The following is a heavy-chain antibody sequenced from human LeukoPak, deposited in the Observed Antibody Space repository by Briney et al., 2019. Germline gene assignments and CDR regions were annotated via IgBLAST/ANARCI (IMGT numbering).Heavy chain of an antibody. CDR2: MNPNSGNT. J-gene: IGHJ5*02. D-gene: IGHD3-10*01. V-gene: IGHV1-8*01. CDR3: ARQYYYGSGSYNWFDP. Sequence: GASVKVSCKASGYTFTSYDINWVRQATGQGLEWMGWMNPNSGNTGYAQKFQGRVTMTRNTSISTAYMELSGLRSEDTAVYYCARQYYYGSGSYNWFDPWGQGTLVTVSS. CDR1: GYTFTSYD.